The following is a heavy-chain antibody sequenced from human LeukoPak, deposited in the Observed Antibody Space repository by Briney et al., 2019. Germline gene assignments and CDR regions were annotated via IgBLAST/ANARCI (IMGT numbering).Heavy chain of an antibody. CDR3: ARGAEEEFTVAVVAATYYFGC. CDR2: INHSGST. V-gene: IGHV4-34*01. J-gene: IGHJ4*02. D-gene: IGHD2-15*01. Sequence: SETLSLTCAVYGGSFSGYYWSWIRQAPGKGLEWIGEINHSGSTNYNPSLKSRVTISVDTSKNQFSLKLSSVTAADTAVYYCARGAEEEFTVAVVAATYYFGCWGQGTLVTVSS. CDR1: GGSFSGYY.